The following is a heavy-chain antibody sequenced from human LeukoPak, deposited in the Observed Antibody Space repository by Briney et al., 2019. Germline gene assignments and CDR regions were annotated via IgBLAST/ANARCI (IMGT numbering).Heavy chain of an antibody. CDR2: ISSRSSYI. CDR1: GFTFSSYA. D-gene: IGHD6-19*01. Sequence: PGGSLRLSCAASGFTFSSYAMHWVRQAPGKGLEWVSSISSRSSYIDYADSLKGRFTISRDNAKNSLYLQMNSLRAEDTAVYYCARGKEPVAGSLSHFDYWGQGTLVTVSS. CDR3: ARGKEPVAGSLSHFDY. J-gene: IGHJ4*02. V-gene: IGHV3-21*01.